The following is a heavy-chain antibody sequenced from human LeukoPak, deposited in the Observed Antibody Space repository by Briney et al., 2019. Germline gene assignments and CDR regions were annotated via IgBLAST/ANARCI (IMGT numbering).Heavy chain of an antibody. CDR1: GLTVSSNY. J-gene: IGHJ4*02. CDR2: IYSAGNT. CDR3: ARGGTPGYSSGRIDY. D-gene: IGHD6-19*01. Sequence: GGSLGLSCVASGLTVSSNYMSWVRQAPGKGLEWVSVIYSAGNTYYADSVKGRFTISRHNSENTLYLQMNGLRVEDTAVYYCARGGTPGYSSGRIDYWGQGALVTVSS. V-gene: IGHV3-53*04.